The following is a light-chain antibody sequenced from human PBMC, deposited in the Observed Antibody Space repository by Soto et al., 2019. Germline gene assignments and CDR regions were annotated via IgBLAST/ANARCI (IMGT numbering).Light chain of an antibody. CDR2: KAS. Sequence: DIQMTQSPSTLSASVGDRVTITCRASQSISSWLAWYQQKPGKAPTVLIYKASILESGVPSRFSGSGSGTDFTLTISSLQPDDFAAYYCQQYNSFPLTFGGGTKVEVK. V-gene: IGKV1-5*03. CDR1: QSISSW. J-gene: IGKJ4*01. CDR3: QQYNSFPLT.